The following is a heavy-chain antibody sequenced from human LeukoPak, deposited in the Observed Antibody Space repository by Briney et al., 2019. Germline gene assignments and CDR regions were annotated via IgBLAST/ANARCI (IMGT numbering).Heavy chain of an antibody. J-gene: IGHJ5*02. CDR2: VYYSGST. Sequence: SETLSLTCTVSGGSISSYYWSWIQQPPGKGLEWIGYVYYSGSTNYNPSLKSRVTISVDTSKNQFSLKLSSVTAADTAVYYCARSLGYNWFDPWGQGTLVTVSS. V-gene: IGHV4-59*01. CDR3: ARSLGYNWFDP. D-gene: IGHD1-26*01. CDR1: GGSISSYY.